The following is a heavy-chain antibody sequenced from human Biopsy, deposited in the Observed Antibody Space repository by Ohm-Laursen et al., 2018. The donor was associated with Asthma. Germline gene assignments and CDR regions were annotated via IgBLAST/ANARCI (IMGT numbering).Heavy chain of an antibody. V-gene: IGHV3-21*05. CDR3: ARDRYGDYVGWFDP. CDR1: GFTFSSYS. J-gene: IGHJ5*02. Sequence: GSLRLSCAASGFTFSSYSMSWVRQAPGKGLEWVSYISSSSSYIYYADSVKGRFTISRDNAKNSLYLQMNSLRAEDTAVYYCARDRYGDYVGWFDPWGQGTLVTVSS. CDR2: ISSSSSYI. D-gene: IGHD4-17*01.